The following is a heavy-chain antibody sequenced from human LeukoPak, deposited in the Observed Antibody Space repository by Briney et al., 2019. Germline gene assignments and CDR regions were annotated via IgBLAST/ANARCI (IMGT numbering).Heavy chain of an antibody. CDR2: IYTSGST. V-gene: IGHV4-61*02. CDR3: ARVIGAYGAFDI. CDR1: GGSISSGSYY. J-gene: IGHJ3*02. D-gene: IGHD1-26*01. Sequence: SQTLSLTCTVSGGSISSGSYYWSWIRQPAGKGLEWIGRIYTSGSTNYNPSLKSRVTISVDTSKNQFSLKLSSVTAADTVVYYCARVIGAYGAFDIWGQGTMVTVSS.